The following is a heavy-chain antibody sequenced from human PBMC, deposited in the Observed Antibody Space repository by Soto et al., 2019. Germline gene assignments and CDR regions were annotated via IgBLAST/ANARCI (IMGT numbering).Heavy chain of an antibody. J-gene: IGHJ4*02. D-gene: IGHD2-15*01. CDR2: ISGPGGST. CDR1: GFTFTKFA. V-gene: IGHV3-23*01. CDR3: AKDRRVAVSHFDF. Sequence: ESGGGLVQPGGSLRLSCAASGFTFTKFAMSWVRQAPGKGLEWVASISGPGGSTNYAESVKGRFSISRDNSKDTVSLQMNSLRVEDTAVYFCAKDRRVAVSHFDFWGQGTLVTVSS.